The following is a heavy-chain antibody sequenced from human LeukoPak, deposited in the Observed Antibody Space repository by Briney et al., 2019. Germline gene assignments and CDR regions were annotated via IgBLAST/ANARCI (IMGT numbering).Heavy chain of an antibody. Sequence: SVKVSCKASGGTFSSYTISWVRQAPGQGLEWMGGIIPIFGTANYAQKFQGRVTITADESTSTAYMELSSLRSEDTAVYYCASRGRYSGYDFYGMDVWGQGTTVTVSS. CDR1: GGTFSSYT. D-gene: IGHD5-12*01. CDR2: IIPIFGTA. CDR3: ASRGRYSGYDFYGMDV. V-gene: IGHV1-69*13. J-gene: IGHJ6*02.